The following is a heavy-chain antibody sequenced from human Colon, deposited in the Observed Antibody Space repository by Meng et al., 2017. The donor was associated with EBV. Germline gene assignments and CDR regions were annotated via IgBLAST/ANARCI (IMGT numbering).Heavy chain of an antibody. J-gene: IGHJ4*02. CDR1: GGSISSVYW. CDR3: ARGGYYSFDY. D-gene: IGHD5-18*01. V-gene: IGHV4-4*02. Sequence: QVQLQGSGPGLVKPSETLSRTCSVSGGSISSVYWWTWVRQSPGKGLEWIGEIYHSGSTNYNPSLKSRVTISVDKSKNQFSLKLTSVTAADTAVYYCARGGYYSFDYWGQRTLVTVSS. CDR2: IYHSGST.